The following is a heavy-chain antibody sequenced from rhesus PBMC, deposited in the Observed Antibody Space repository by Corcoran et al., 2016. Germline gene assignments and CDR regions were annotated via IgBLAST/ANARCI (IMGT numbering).Heavy chain of an antibody. CDR1: GGSISSNY. V-gene: IGHV4-160*01. Sequence: QVQLQQWGEGLVKPSETLSLTCAVYGGSISSNYWSWTRQTPEKGLEWIVRIRSGRSTNYNPSLKRRVTISIYTSKNQFSLKLSSVTAADTAVYYCASTYSSGWYDAFDFWGQGLRVTVSS. J-gene: IGHJ3*01. CDR3: ASTYSSGWYDAFDF. CDR2: IRSGRST. D-gene: IGHD6-31*01.